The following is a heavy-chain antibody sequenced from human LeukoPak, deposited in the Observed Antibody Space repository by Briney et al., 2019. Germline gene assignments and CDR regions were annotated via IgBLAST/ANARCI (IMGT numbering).Heavy chain of an antibody. CDR3: ARARTRSSWYAIDY. J-gene: IGHJ4*02. Sequence: ASVKVSCKASGYTFTGYYMHWARQAPGQGLEWMGWINPNSGGTNYAQKFQGRVTMTRDTSISTAYMELSRLRSDDTAVYYCARARTRSSWYAIDYWGQGTLVTVSS. CDR2: INPNSGGT. D-gene: IGHD6-13*01. CDR1: GYTFTGYY. V-gene: IGHV1-2*02.